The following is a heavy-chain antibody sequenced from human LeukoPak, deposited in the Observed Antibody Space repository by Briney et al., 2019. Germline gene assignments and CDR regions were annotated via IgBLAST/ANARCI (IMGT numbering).Heavy chain of an antibody. CDR2: IYTSGST. CDR3: ARHVDYYDSSGFDY. Sequence: SETLSLTCTVSGGSTSSYYWSWIRQPAGKGLEWIGRIYTSGSTNYNPSLKSRVTISVDTSKNQFSLKLSSVTAADTAVYYCARHVDYYDSSGFDYWGQGTLVTVSS. J-gene: IGHJ4*02. V-gene: IGHV4-4*07. D-gene: IGHD3-22*01. CDR1: GGSTSSYY.